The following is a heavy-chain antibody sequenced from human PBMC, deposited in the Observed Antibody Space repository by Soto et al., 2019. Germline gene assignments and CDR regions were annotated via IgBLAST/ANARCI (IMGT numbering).Heavy chain of an antibody. CDR1: GFTFSSYG. CDR3: AKDLTPTYYYGSGSYYNYRSGLYYYYYGMDV. Sequence: GGSLRLSCAASGFTFSSYGMHWVRQAPGKGLEWVAVISYDGSNKYYADSVKGRFTISRDNSKNTLYLQMNSLRAEDTAVYYCAKDLTPTYYYGSGSYYNYRSGLYYYYYGMDVWGQGTTVTVSS. J-gene: IGHJ6*02. D-gene: IGHD3-10*01. V-gene: IGHV3-30*18. CDR2: ISYDGSNK.